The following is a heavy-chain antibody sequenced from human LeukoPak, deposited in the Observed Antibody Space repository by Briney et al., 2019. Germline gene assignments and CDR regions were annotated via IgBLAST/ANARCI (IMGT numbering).Heavy chain of an antibody. CDR1: GFTFSSYA. CDR2: ISYDGSNK. CDR3: ARSPGATWSFDY. J-gene: IGHJ4*02. V-gene: IGHV3-30-3*01. D-gene: IGHD1-1*01. Sequence: PGRSLRLSCAASGFTFSSYAMHWVRQAPGKGLEWVAVISYDGSNKYYADSVKGRFTISRDSSKNALYLQMNSLRAEDTAVYYCARSPGATWSFDYWGRGILVTVSS.